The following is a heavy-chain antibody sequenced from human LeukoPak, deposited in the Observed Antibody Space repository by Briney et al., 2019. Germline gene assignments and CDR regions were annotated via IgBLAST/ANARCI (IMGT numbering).Heavy chain of an antibody. CDR2: MNPNSGNT. CDR1: GYTFTSYD. D-gene: IGHD3-16*01. CDR3: ATHRMGRWRPFDP. J-gene: IGHJ5*02. V-gene: IGHV1-8*01. Sequence: GASVKVSCKASGYTFTSYDINWVRQATGRGLEWMGWMNPNSGNTGYAQKFQGRVTMTRNTSISTAYMELSSLRSEDTAVYYCATHRMGRWRPFDPWGQGTLVTVPS.